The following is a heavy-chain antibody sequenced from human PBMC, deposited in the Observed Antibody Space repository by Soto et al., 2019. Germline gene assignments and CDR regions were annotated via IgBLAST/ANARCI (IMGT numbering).Heavy chain of an antibody. J-gene: IGHJ6*02. CDR1: GFTFSSYA. V-gene: IGHV3-23*01. Sequence: PGGSLRLSCAASGFTFSSYAMSWVRQAPGKGLEWVSAISGSGGSTYYADSVKGRFTISRDNSKNTLYLQMNSLRAEDTAVYYCARHTTMVTPDYYYGMDVWGQGTTVTVSS. CDR2: ISGSGGST. CDR3: ARHTTMVTPDYYYGMDV. D-gene: IGHD3-22*01.